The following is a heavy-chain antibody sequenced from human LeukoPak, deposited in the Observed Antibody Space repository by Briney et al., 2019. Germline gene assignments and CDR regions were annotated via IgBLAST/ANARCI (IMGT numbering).Heavy chain of an antibody. CDR3: ARDGSYSSSWHPEGAFDI. CDR2: INPNSGGT. J-gene: IGHJ3*02. CDR1: GYTFTGYY. Sequence: GASVKVSCKASGYTFTGYYMHWVRQAPGQGLEWMGWINPNSGGTNYAQKFQGRVTMTRDTSISTAYMKLSRLRSDDTAVYYCARDGSYSSSWHPEGAFDIWGQGTMVTVSS. D-gene: IGHD6-13*01. V-gene: IGHV1-2*02.